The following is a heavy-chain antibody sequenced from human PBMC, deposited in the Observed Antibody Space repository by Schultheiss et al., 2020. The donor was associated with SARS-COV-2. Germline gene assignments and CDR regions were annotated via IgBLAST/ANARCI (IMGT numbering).Heavy chain of an antibody. D-gene: IGHD1-26*01. V-gene: IGHV4-34*01. CDR3: ASAPLTGARSFDY. CDR1: GGSISSYY. J-gene: IGHJ4*02. CDR2: INHSGST. Sequence: SETLSLTCTVSGGSISSYYWSWIRQPPGKGLEWIGEINHSGSTNYNPSLKSRVTISVGTSKNQFSLKLSSVTAADTAVYYCASAPLTGARSFDYWGQGTLVTVSS.